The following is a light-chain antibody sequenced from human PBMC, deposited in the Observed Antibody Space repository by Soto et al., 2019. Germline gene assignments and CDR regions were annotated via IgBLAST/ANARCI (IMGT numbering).Light chain of an antibody. CDR2: DAS. V-gene: IGKV1-5*01. CDR3: QQYNSYSKT. Sequence: DIQMIQSPSTLSASVGDRVTITCRASQSISSWLAWYQQKPGKAPKLLIYDASSLDSGVPSRFSGSGSGTEFTLTISSLQPDDFATYYCQQYNSYSKTFGQGTKVDIK. CDR1: QSISSW. J-gene: IGKJ1*01.